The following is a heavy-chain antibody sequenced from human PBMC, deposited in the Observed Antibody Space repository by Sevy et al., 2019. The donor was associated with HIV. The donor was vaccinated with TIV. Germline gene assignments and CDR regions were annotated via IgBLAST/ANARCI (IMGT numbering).Heavy chain of an antibody. CDR1: GFTFSSYE. D-gene: IGHD3-3*01. CDR3: ASGRFLGAFDI. V-gene: IGHV3-48*03. CDR2: ISSSGSTI. Sequence: GGSLRLSCAASGFTFSSYEMNWVRQAPGKGLEWVSYISSSGSTIYYADSVKGRFTNSRDNAKNSLYLQMNSLRAEDTAVYYCASGRFLGAFDIWGQGTMVTVSS. J-gene: IGHJ3*02.